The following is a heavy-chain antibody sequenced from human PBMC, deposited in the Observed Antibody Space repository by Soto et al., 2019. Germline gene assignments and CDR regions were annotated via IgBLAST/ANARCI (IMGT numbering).Heavy chain of an antibody. CDR1: GGSFSGYY. CDR3: ARGSSWWPNWFDP. Sequence: SETLSLTCAVYGGSFSGYYWSWIRQPPGKGLEWIGDINHSGSTNYNPSLKSRVTISVDTSKNQFSLKLSSVTAADTAVYYCARGSSWWPNWFDPWGQGTLVTVSS. D-gene: IGHD6-13*01. V-gene: IGHV4-34*01. CDR2: INHSGST. J-gene: IGHJ5*02.